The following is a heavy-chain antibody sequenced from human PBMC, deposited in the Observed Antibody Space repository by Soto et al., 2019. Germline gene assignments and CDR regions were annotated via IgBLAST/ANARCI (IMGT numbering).Heavy chain of an antibody. V-gene: IGHV4-39*01. CDR3: ARGGYGDYVGY. CDR1: GGSISSSSYS. J-gene: IGHJ4*02. Sequence: QLLESGPGLVKPSETLSLTCTVSGGSISSSSYSWGWIRQPPGKGLEWIGSIYYSGSTYYNPSLKSRVTIAVDTSKNQFALKLSAVTAADTAVYYCARGGYGDYVGYWGQGTLVTVSS. CDR2: IYYSGST. D-gene: IGHD4-17*01.